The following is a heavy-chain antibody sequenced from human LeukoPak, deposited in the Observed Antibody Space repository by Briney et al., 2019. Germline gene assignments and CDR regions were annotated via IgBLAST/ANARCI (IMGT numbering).Heavy chain of an antibody. V-gene: IGHV4-34*01. CDR1: GGSFSGYY. CDR2: INHSGST. CDR3: ARDPSYTGTYYNGFDY. Sequence: SETLSLTCAVYGGSFSGYYWSWIRQPPGKGLEWIGEINHSGSTNYNPSLESRVTISVDTSKNQFSLKLSSVTAADTAVYYCARDPSYTGTYYNGFDYWGQGTLVTVSS. J-gene: IGHJ4*02. D-gene: IGHD1-26*01.